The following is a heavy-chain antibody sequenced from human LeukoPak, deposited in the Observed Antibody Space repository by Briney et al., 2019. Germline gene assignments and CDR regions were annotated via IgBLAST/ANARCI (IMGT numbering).Heavy chain of an antibody. CDR3: ARDGPYYDILTGYSSGAFDI. V-gene: IGHV1-69*01. CDR2: IIPIFGTA. D-gene: IGHD3-9*01. J-gene: IGHJ3*02. CDR1: GGTFSSYA. Sequence: SVKVSCKASGGTFSSYAISWVRQAPGQGLEWMGGIIPIFGTANYAQKFQVRVTITADESTSTAYMELSSLRSEDTAVYYCARDGPYYDILTGYSSGAFDIWGQGTMVTVSS.